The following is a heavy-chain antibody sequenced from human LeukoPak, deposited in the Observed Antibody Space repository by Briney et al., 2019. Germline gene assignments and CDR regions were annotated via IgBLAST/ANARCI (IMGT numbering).Heavy chain of an antibody. CDR1: GYTFTGYY. CDR2: INPNSGGT. D-gene: IGHD6-19*01. J-gene: IGHJ4*02. CDR3: ARAEWLVLRDDY. Sequence: ASVKVSCEASGYTFTGYYMHWVRQAPGQGLEWMGWINPNSGGTNYAQKFQGRVTTTRDTSISTAYMELSRLRSDDTAVYYCARAEWLVLRDDYWGQGTLVTVSS. V-gene: IGHV1-2*02.